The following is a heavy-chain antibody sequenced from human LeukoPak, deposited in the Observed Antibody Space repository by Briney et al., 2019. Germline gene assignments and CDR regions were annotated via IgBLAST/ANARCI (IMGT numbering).Heavy chain of an antibody. D-gene: IGHD6-6*01. J-gene: IGHJ4*02. CDR3: ARSIAARSFDY. CDR2: IYSGGST. Sequence: QPGGSLRLPCAASGFTVSSNYMSWVRQAPGKGLEWVSVIYSGGSTYYADSVKGRFTISRDNAKNSLYLQMNSLRAEDTAVYYCARSIAARSFDYWGQGTLVTVSS. CDR1: GFTVSSNY. V-gene: IGHV3-66*01.